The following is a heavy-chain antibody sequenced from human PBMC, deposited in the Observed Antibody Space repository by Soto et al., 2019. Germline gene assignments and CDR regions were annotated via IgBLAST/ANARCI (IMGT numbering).Heavy chain of an antibody. D-gene: IGHD6-19*01. CDR2: IKPNNGDT. V-gene: IGHV1-2*02. CDR3: ARDPGFSNGWFLDD. J-gene: IGHJ4*02. CDR1: GDTFIGYY. Sequence: ASVKVSCKASGDTFIGYYMHWVRQAPGQGLEVMGWIKPNNGDTDSAQKFLGRVTLTRDTSISTAYMALNRLQYDDTAVYYCARDPGFSNGWFLDDWGQGIVVTSPQ.